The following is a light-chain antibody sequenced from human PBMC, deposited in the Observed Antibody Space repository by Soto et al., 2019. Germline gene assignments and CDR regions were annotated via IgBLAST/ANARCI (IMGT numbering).Light chain of an antibody. V-gene: IGKV3-15*01. CDR3: QQYNNWPPIT. J-gene: IGKJ5*01. CDR2: GAS. Sequence: EIVMTQSPATLSVSPGERATLSCRASQSVSSNLAWYQQKPGQAPRLLIYGASTRATGIPARFSGSGSGTEFTLTISSLQFEDFAVFHGQQYNNWPPITFCQGTRLEIK. CDR1: QSVSSN.